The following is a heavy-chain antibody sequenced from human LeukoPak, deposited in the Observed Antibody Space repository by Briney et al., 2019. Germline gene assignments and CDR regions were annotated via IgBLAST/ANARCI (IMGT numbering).Heavy chain of an antibody. J-gene: IGHJ6*02. V-gene: IGHV4-34*01. CDR2: INHSGST. CDR1: GGSFSDYY. CDR3: ARGRSRYCSSTSCLRGMDV. Sequence: SETLSLTCAVYGGSFSDYYWSWIRQPPGKGLEWIGEINHSGSTNYNPSLKSRVTISVDTSKNQFSLKLSSVTAADTAVYYCARGRSRYCSSTSCLRGMDVWGQGTTVTVSS. D-gene: IGHD2-2*01.